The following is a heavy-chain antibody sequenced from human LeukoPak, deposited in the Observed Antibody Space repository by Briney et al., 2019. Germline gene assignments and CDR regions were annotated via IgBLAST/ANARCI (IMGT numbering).Heavy chain of an antibody. CDR2: ISGSGDAT. V-gene: IGHV3-23*01. D-gene: IGHD3-10*01. CDR1: GFPLSGYS. CDR3: ARDWGYDSGTYCVY. J-gene: IGHJ4*02. Sequence: GGSLGLSGQASGFPLSGYSMTWAGQAPGRGPDGSQTISGSGDATYYADSVKGRFTISRDNSKNTVDLQMNSLRAEDMAVYYCARDWGYDSGTYCVYWGQGTLVTVSS.